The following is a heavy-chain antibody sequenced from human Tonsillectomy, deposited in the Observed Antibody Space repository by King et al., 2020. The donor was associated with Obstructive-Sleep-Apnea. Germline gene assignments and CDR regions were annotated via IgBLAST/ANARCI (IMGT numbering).Heavy chain of an antibody. J-gene: IGHJ5*02. CDR1: GGSITTNSYY. V-gene: IGHV4-39*07. Sequence: QLQESGPGLLKPSETLSLTCSVSGGSITTNSYYWGWIRQPPGKGLEWLGSVSDGGTTYEKSSLKSRLALSVDTSKNQFSLSLTSVTAADTAVYFCARHGFNSYDEAIWFHPWGLGTLVFVSS. CDR2: VSDGGTT. CDR3: ARHGFNSYDEAIWFHP. D-gene: IGHD2-21*01.